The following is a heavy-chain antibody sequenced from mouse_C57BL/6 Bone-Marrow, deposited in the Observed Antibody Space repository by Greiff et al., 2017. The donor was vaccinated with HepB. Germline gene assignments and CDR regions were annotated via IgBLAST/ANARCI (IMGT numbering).Heavy chain of an antibody. CDR2: INPNYGNT. CDR3: ARKRSGHGYFDV. D-gene: IGHD1-3*01. CDR1: GYSFTDYN. J-gene: IGHJ1*03. V-gene: IGHV1-39*01. Sequence: LQESGPELVKPGASVKISCKASGYSFTDYNMHWVKQSNGKSLEWIGVINPNYGNTSYNQKFKGKATLTVDKSSSTSYMQLNSLTSEDSEVYYCARKRSGHGYFDVWGTGTTVTVSS.